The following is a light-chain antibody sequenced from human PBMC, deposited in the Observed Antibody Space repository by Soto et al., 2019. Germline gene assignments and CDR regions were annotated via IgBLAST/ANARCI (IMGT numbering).Light chain of an antibody. J-gene: IGKJ1*01. CDR2: GAS. CDR1: QSVSNNY. V-gene: IGKV3-20*01. Sequence: EIVLTQSPGTLSLSPGERGPLSCRASQSVSNNYLAWYQQKPGQAPRLLIYGASNRATGIPDRFSGSGSGTDFTLTISRLEPEDFAVYYCQQYGSSGTFGQGTKVDIK. CDR3: QQYGSSGT.